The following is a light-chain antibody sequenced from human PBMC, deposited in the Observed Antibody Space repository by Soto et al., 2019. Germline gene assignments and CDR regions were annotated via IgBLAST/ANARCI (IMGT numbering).Light chain of an antibody. J-gene: IGKJ4*01. CDR2: DAS. CDR3: KLYDNLLALT. CDR1: QDISKY. V-gene: IGKV1-33*01. Sequence: DIQMTQSPSSLSASVGDRVTIACPASQDISKYLNGYQFRPGQAPRLLIYDASNLETGVQSRVRGSGAGTQFTLASTILEPEEVATYYCKLYDNLLALTFGGGTKVHIK.